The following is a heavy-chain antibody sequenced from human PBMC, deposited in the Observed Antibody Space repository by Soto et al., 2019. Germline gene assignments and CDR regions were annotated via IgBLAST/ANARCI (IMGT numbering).Heavy chain of an antibody. J-gene: IGHJ5*02. V-gene: IGHV4-34*01. D-gene: IGHD1-26*01. CDR3: ARDYSGSYYSFWFDP. CDR2: INHSGST. CDR1: GGSFSGYY. Sequence: SETLSLTCAVYGGSFSGYYWSWIRQPPGKGLEWIGEINHSGSTNYNPSLKSRVTISVDTSKNQFSLKLNSVTAADTAIYYCARDYSGSYYSFWFDPWGQGTQVTVSS.